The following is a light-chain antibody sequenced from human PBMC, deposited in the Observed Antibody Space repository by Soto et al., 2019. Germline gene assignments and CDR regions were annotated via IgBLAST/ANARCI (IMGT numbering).Light chain of an antibody. CDR1: QRVSSTY. J-gene: IGKJ4*01. CDR3: QQYNNWPPLT. V-gene: IGKV3-15*01. CDR2: GAS. Sequence: EIVMTQSPATLSVSPGERATLSCRAIQRVSSTYLAWYQQKPGQAPRLLIYGASTRATGIPARFSGSGSGTEFTLTISSLQSEDFAVYYCQQYNNWPPLTFGGGTKVDI.